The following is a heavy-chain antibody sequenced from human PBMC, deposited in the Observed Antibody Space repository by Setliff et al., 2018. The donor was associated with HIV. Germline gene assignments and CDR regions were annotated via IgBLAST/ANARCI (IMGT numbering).Heavy chain of an antibody. D-gene: IGHD3-10*01. V-gene: IGHV4-38-2*02. CDR3: ARVLRITIIRGPNWFDP. Sequence: SETLSLTCTVSGYSISSGYYWGWIRQPPGKGLEWIGSIYHSGSTYYNPSLKSRVTISIDTSKNQFSLKLSSVTAADTAVYYCARVLRITIIRGPNWFDPWGQGTLVTVSS. CDR1: GYSISSGYY. J-gene: IGHJ5*02. CDR2: IYHSGST.